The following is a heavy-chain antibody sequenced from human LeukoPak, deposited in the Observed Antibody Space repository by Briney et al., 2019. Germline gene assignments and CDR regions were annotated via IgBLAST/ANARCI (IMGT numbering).Heavy chain of an antibody. V-gene: IGHV4-59*01. CDR2: IYYSGST. Sequence: PSETLSLTCTVSGGSISSYYWSWIRQPPGKGLEWIGYIYYSGSTNYNPSLKSRVTISVDTSKNQFSLMLSSVTAAGTAVYYCASCERGYSYGYDYYYYMDVWGKGTTVTVSS. J-gene: IGHJ6*03. CDR3: ASCERGYSYGYDYYYYMDV. CDR1: GGSISSYY. D-gene: IGHD5-18*01.